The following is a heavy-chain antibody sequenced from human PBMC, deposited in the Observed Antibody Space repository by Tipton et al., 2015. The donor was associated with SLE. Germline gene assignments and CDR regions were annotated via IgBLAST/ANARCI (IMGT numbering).Heavy chain of an antibody. CDR3: ARGISSGWWNY. CDR1: GGSFSGYY. CDR2: INHSGST. J-gene: IGHJ4*02. D-gene: IGHD6-19*01. V-gene: IGHV4-34*01. Sequence: LRLFCAVYGGSFSGYYGSWIRQPPGKGLEWIGEINHSGSTNYDPSLKSRVTISVDTSKNQFSLKLSSVTAADTAVYYCARGISSGWWNYWGQGNLVTVSS.